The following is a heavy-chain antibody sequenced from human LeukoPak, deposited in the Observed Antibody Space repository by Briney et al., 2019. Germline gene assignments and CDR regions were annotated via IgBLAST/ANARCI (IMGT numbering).Heavy chain of an antibody. V-gene: IGHV3-21*01. Sequence: PGGSLRLSCAASGFTFSSYSMNWVRQASGKGLEWVSSSSSSSSYIYYADSVKGRFTISRDNAKNSLYLQMNSLRAEDTAVYYCAMWPVARESYMGYYGMDVWGQGTTVTVSS. D-gene: IGHD1-26*01. J-gene: IGHJ6*02. CDR3: AMWPVARESYMGYYGMDV. CDR2: SSSSSSYI. CDR1: GFTFSSYS.